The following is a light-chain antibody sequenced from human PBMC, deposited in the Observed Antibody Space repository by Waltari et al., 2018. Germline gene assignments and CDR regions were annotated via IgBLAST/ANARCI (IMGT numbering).Light chain of an antibody. V-gene: IGKV4-1*01. CDR3: QQYYSRRT. J-gene: IGKJ1*01. CDR2: WAS. Sequence: DIVMTQSPDSLAVSLGERVTINCKSSQSLLYNSNDKNYLAWYQQKPGQPPKLLFYWASTRPSGVPDRCSGSGCATDFTRTISSLQAEDVAVYYCQQYYSRRTFGQGTRVEIK. CDR1: QSLLYNSNDKNY.